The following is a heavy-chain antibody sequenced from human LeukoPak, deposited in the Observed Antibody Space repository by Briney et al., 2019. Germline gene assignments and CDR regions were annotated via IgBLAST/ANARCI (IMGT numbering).Heavy chain of an antibody. Sequence: GGSLRLSCAASGFTFSGYSMNWVRQAPGKGLEWVSSISSSSSYIYYADSVKGRFTISRDNAKNSLYLQMNSLRAEDTAVYYCARDPHPVSGWYFDLWGRGTLVTVSS. CDR1: GFTFSGYS. D-gene: IGHD7-27*01. CDR2: ISSSSSYI. V-gene: IGHV3-21*01. J-gene: IGHJ2*01. CDR3: ARDPHPVSGWYFDL.